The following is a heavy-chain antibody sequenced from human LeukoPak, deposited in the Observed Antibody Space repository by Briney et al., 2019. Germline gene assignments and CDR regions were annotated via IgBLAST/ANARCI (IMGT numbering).Heavy chain of an antibody. J-gene: IGHJ4*02. Sequence: SETLSLTCTVSGVSISSYYWSWIRQPPGKGLEWIGYISDSGSANYNPSLKSRVTMSVDTSKNQFSLKLRSVTAADTAVYYCASASLSYRDTAMVANWGQGTLVTVSS. D-gene: IGHD5-18*01. CDR1: GVSISSYY. V-gene: IGHV4-59*01. CDR2: ISDSGSA. CDR3: ASASLSYRDTAMVAN.